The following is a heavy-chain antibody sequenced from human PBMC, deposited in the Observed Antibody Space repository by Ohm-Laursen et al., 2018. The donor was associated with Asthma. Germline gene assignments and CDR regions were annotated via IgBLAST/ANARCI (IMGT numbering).Heavy chain of an antibody. CDR2: IGNSGSAI. CDR1: GFTFSDYY. D-gene: IGHD1-26*01. Sequence: SLRPSCAASGFTFSDYYMSFIRQAPGKGLEWVSYIGNSGSAIYYADSVKGRFTLSRDNAKNSLYPQMNSLRAEDTAVYYCARASGGYYIDYWGQGTLVTVSS. V-gene: IGHV3-11*01. J-gene: IGHJ4*02. CDR3: ARASGGYYIDY.